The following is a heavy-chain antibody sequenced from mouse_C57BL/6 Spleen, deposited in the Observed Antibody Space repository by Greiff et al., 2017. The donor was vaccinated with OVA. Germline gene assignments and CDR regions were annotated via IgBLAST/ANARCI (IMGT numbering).Heavy chain of an antibody. CDR2: INPNNGST. CDR1: GYTFTDYY. J-gene: IGHJ3*01. Sequence: VQLQQSGPELVKPGASVKIPCTASGYTFTDYYMDWVKQSHGKSLEWIGDINPNNGSTNYNQKFKGKATLTVDKSSSTAYMELRSLTSEDTAVYYGAWRFAYWGQGTLVTVSA. CDR3: AWRFAY. V-gene: IGHV1-18*01.